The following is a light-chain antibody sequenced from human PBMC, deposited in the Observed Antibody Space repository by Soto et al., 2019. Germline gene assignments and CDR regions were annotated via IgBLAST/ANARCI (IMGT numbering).Light chain of an antibody. J-gene: IGLJ1*01. CDR3: SSYTGNSPFFV. CDR1: SGDVGGYNY. V-gene: IGLV2-14*01. CDR2: GVS. Sequence: QSVLTQPASVSGSDGQSITISCTGTSGDVGGYNYVSWYQQRPGKAPKLMIFGVSNRPSGVSNRFSGSKSDNTASLTISGLQGDDEADYYCSSYTGNSPFFVFGTGTKVTVL.